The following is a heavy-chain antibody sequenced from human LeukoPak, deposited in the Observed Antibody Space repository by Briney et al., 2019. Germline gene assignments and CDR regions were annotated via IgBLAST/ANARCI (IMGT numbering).Heavy chain of an antibody. CDR1: GGSISSYY. D-gene: IGHD6-13*01. CDR2: IYTSGST. V-gene: IGHV4-4*07. J-gene: IGHJ4*02. CDR3: ARQGYSSSWYGVWYYFDY. Sequence: SETLSLTCTVSGGSISSYYWSWIRQPAGKGLEWIGRIYTSGSTNYNPSLKSRVTISVDTSKNQFSLKLSSVTAADTAVYYCARQGYSSSWYGVWYYFDYWGQGTLVTVSS.